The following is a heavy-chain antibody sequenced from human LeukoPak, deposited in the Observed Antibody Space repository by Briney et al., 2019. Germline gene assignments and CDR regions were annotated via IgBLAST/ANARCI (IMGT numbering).Heavy chain of an antibody. J-gene: IGHJ6*03. CDR1: GGTFSSYA. V-gene: IGHV1-69*05. D-gene: IGHD5-18*01. CDR2: IIPIFGTA. Sequence: ASVKVSCRASGGTFSSYAISWVRQAPGQGLEWVGGIIPIFGTANYAQKFQGRVTITTDESTSTAYMELSSLRSEDTAVYYCVRSIPGTVDTAMVGYYYMDVWGKGTTVTVSS. CDR3: VRSIPGTVDTAMVGYYYMDV.